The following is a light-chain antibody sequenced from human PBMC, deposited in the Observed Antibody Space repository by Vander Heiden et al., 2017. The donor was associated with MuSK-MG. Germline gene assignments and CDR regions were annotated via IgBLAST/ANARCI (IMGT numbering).Light chain of an antibody. V-gene: IGLV3-1*01. J-gene: IGLJ3*02. CDR2: QDL. CDR1: KLGERY. Sequence: SYELTQPPSVSVSPGQTATIACSGHKLGERYVSWYQQKPGQSPVLVIYQDLKRPSGIPERFSASNSGNTATLTITGTQTMDEADYYCQAWDSSTLVFGRGTRLTVL. CDR3: QAWDSSTLV.